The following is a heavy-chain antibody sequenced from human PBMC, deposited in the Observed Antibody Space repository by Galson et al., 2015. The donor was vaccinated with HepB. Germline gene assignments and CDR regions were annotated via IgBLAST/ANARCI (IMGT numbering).Heavy chain of an antibody. V-gene: IGHV4-39*02. CDR2: LYYSVST. CDR3: ARREGWELHFDY. Sequence: SETLSLTCTVTGDSITSGSYYWGWIRQSPGKGLEWIGTLYYSVSTHYNPSLKSRVSISVDTSKNHLSLILNSVTVADTAIYYCARREGWELHFDYWGQGALVTVSS. CDR1: GDSITSGSYY. D-gene: IGHD1-26*01. J-gene: IGHJ4*02.